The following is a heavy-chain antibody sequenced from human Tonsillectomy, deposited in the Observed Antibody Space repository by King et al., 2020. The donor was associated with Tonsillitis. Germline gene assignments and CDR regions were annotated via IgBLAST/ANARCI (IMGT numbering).Heavy chain of an antibody. CDR3: ARVWRFLEWSLIDY. CDR2: IWFDGNDE. J-gene: IGHJ4*02. Sequence: VQLVESGGGVVQPGRSLRLSCAASGFTLSSYGMHWVRQAPGKGLEWVAVIWFDGNDEYYADSVKGRFTISRDNSKNTLYLQMNSLRDEDTAVYYCARVWRFLEWSLIDYWGQGTLVTVSS. V-gene: IGHV3-33*01. D-gene: IGHD3-3*01. CDR1: GFTLSSYG.